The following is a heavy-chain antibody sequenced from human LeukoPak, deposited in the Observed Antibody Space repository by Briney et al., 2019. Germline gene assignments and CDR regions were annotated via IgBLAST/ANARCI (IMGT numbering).Heavy chain of an antibody. D-gene: IGHD1-26*01. CDR1: GYTFTSYG. Sequence: ASVKVSCKASGYTFTSYGLSWVRQAPGQGLEWMGWISPYNDNTNYAQKFQGRVTMTTDTSTTTAYMELRSLRSDDTAVYYCARGSIVGATFDYFDYWGQGTLVTVSS. V-gene: IGHV1-18*01. CDR2: ISPYNDNT. CDR3: ARGSIVGATFDYFDY. J-gene: IGHJ4*02.